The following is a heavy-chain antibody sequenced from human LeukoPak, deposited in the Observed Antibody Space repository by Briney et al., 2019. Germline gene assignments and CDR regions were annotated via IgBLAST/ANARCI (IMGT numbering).Heavy chain of an antibody. D-gene: IGHD6-13*01. Sequence: GGTLRLSCAASGFTFSSYEMNWVRQAPGKGLEWVSYISSSGSTIYYADSVKGRFTISRDNAKNSLYLQMNSLRAEDTAVYYCASLTAAAPYYYYYMDVWGKGTTVTVSS. CDR2: ISSSGSTI. J-gene: IGHJ6*03. CDR1: GFTFSSYE. CDR3: ASLTAAAPYYYYYMDV. V-gene: IGHV3-48*03.